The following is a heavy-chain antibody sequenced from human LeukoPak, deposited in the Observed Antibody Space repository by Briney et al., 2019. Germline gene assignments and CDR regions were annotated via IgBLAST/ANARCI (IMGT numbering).Heavy chain of an antibody. CDR3: AKGSSPFDY. Sequence: GGSLRLSCAASGFTFSNYAMSWVRQAPGKGLEWVSAISANGGGTYYADSVKGRFAISRDNSKNTLYLQMNSLRAEDTAVYYCAKGSSPFDYWGQGTLVTVSS. V-gene: IGHV3-23*01. CDR1: GFTFSNYA. CDR2: ISANGGGT. J-gene: IGHJ4*02. D-gene: IGHD6-13*01.